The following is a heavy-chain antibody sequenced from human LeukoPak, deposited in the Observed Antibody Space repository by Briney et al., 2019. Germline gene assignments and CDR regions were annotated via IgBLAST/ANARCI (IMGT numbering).Heavy chain of an antibody. V-gene: IGHV1-18*01. CDR3: ARSESDIVVVPAAMNY. Sequence: ASVKVSCTASDYTFTSYGISWVRQAPGQGLEWMGWISAYNGNTNYAQKLQGRVTMTTDTSTSTAYMELRSLRSDDTAVYYCARSESDIVVVPAAMNYWGQGTLVTVSS. CDR1: DYTFTSYG. J-gene: IGHJ4*02. D-gene: IGHD2-2*01. CDR2: ISAYNGNT.